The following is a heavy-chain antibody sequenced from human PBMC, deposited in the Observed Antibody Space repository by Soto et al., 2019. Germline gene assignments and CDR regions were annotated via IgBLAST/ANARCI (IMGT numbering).Heavy chain of an antibody. V-gene: IGHV3-30-3*01. D-gene: IGHD6-19*01. CDR3: AREGVAGAYYYYYGMDV. Sequence: LRLSCAASGFTFSSYAMHWVRQAPGKGLEWVAVISYDGSNKYYADSVKGRFTISRDNSKNTLYLQMNSLRAEDTAVYYCAREGVAGAYYYYYGMDVWGQGTTVTVSS. J-gene: IGHJ6*02. CDR2: ISYDGSNK. CDR1: GFTFSSYA.